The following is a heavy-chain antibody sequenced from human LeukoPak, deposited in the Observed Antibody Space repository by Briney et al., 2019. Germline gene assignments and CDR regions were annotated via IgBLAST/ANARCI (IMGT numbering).Heavy chain of an antibody. Sequence: GGSLRLSCAASGFTFNSYAMSWVRQAPGKGLEWVSAISGSGGSTYYADSVKGRFTISRDNSKNTLYLQMNSLRAEDTAVYYCAKDPTYCSSTSCSPSGGYYFDYWGQGTLVTVSS. V-gene: IGHV3-23*01. CDR2: ISGSGGST. D-gene: IGHD2-2*01. CDR1: GFTFNSYA. CDR3: AKDPTYCSSTSCSPSGGYYFDY. J-gene: IGHJ4*02.